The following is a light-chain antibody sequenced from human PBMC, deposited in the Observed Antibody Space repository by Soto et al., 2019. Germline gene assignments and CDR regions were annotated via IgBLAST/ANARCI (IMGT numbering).Light chain of an antibody. Sequence: QSALTQPASVSGSPGQSITISCTGTSSDVGDYNYVSWYQQHPGKAPKLMIYDVSNRPSGVSNRFSGSKSGNTASLTISGLQAEDEADYYCSSYPSTNTVVFGGGTKVTVL. CDR1: SSDVGDYNY. CDR3: SSYPSTNTVV. J-gene: IGLJ2*01. V-gene: IGLV2-14*03. CDR2: DVS.